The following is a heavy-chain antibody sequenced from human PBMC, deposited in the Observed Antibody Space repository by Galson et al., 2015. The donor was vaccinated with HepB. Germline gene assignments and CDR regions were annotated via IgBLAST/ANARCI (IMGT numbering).Heavy chain of an antibody. J-gene: IGHJ4*02. V-gene: IGHV4-4*02. D-gene: IGHD3-10*01. CDR1: GDSISNDRW. CDR2: AYHSGGT. Sequence: LTCAVSGDSISNDRWWSWVGQPPGEGLEWIGEAYHSGGTNYRPSLKSRVTISVDKSKNQFSLKLTSVTAADTAVYYCARAKEGRGYFDYWGQGTLVTVSS. CDR3: ARAKEGRGYFDY.